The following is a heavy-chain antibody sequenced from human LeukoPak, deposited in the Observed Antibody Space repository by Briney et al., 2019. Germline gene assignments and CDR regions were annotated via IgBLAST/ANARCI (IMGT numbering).Heavy chain of an antibody. CDR3: ARGHLRFSRGYYFDY. D-gene: IGHD3-10*01. CDR1: GGSISSSSYY. J-gene: IGHJ4*02. Sequence: SETLSLTCTVSGGSISSSSYYWGWIRQPPGKGLEWIGSIYYSGSTYYNPSLKSRVTISVDTSKNQFSLKLSSVTAADTAVYYCARGHLRFSRGYYFDYWGQGTLVTVSS. CDR2: IYYSGST. V-gene: IGHV4-39*01.